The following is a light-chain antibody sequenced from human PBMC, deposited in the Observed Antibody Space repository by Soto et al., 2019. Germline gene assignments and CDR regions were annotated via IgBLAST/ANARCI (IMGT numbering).Light chain of an antibody. V-gene: IGLV2-8*01. Sequence: QSALTQPPSASGSPGQSVTISCTGTSSDVGGYNYVSWYQHSPGKAPKLLIYEVSKRAQGVPDRFSGSKSGNTASLTISGLQADDEGYYYCSSYTSRSTLYVFGTGTQLTVL. CDR3: SSYTSRSTLYV. CDR2: EVS. CDR1: SSDVGGYNY. J-gene: IGLJ1*01.